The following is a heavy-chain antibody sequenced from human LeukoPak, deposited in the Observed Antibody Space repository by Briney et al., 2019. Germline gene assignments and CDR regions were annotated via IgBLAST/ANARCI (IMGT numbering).Heavy chain of an antibody. J-gene: IGHJ6*02. CDR1: GGSISSGGYY. CDR2: IYYSGST. D-gene: IGHD2-15*01. CDR3: AREAPVAANYYYYGMDV. V-gene: IGHV4-31*03. Sequence: SETLSLTCTVSGGSISSGGYYWSWIRRHPGKGLEWIGYIYYSGSTYYNPSLKSRVTISVDTSKNQFSLKLSSVTAADTAVYYCAREAPVAANYYYYGMDVWGQGTTVTVSS.